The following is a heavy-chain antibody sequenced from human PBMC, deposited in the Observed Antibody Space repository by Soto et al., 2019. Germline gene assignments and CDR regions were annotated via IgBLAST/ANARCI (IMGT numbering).Heavy chain of an antibody. D-gene: IGHD4-17*01. CDR3: ARETTVDGFDI. CDR2: INAGNGNT. V-gene: IGHV1-3*01. Sequence: GASVKVSCKASGYTFTSYAMHWVRQAPGQRLEWMGWINAGNGNTKYSQKFQGRVTSTRDTSTSTVYMELSSLRSEDTAVYYCARETTVDGFDIWGQGTMVTVSS. CDR1: GYTFTSYA. J-gene: IGHJ3*02.